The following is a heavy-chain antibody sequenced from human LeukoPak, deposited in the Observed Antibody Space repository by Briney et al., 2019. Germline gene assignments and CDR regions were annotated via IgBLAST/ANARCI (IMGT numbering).Heavy chain of an antibody. Sequence: ASVKVSGTASGYTFTCHYMHYVRQSPAPWLHWLGINNPSGGSTSYAQKFQGRVTMTRDTSTSTVYMELSSLRSEDTAVYYCARDRWFGELHYYYYYYGMDVWGQGTTVTVSS. CDR2: NNPSGGST. J-gene: IGHJ6*02. V-gene: IGHV1-46*01. D-gene: IGHD3-10*01. CDR1: GYTFTCHY. CDR3: ARDRWFGELHYYYYYYGMDV.